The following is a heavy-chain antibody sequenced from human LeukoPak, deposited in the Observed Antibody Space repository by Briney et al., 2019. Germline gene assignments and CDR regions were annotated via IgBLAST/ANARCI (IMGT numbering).Heavy chain of an antibody. Sequence: GASVKVSCKASGGTFSSYAISWVRQAPGQGLEWMGRIIPILGIANYAQKFQGRVTITADKSTSTAYMELSSLRSEDTAVYYCASALNGYSSSWYVPHFDYWGQGTLVTVSS. J-gene: IGHJ4*02. CDR1: GGTFSSYA. CDR2: IIPILGIA. CDR3: ASALNGYSSSWYVPHFDY. D-gene: IGHD6-13*01. V-gene: IGHV1-69*04.